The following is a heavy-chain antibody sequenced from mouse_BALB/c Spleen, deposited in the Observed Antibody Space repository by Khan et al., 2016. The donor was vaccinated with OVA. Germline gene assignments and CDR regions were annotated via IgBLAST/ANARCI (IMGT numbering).Heavy chain of an antibody. CDR2: ITYSGST. V-gene: IGHV3-1*02. CDR1: GYSFTSGYG. Sequence: VQLKESGPGLVKPSQSLSLTCTVTGYSFTSGYGWNWIRQFPGNKLELMGNITYSGSTNYNPSLKSRISITRDTSKNHFFLQLNYVTTEDTATYYCARTGRIKYWGQGTTLTVSS. J-gene: IGHJ2*01. CDR3: ARTGRIKY. D-gene: IGHD1-1*01.